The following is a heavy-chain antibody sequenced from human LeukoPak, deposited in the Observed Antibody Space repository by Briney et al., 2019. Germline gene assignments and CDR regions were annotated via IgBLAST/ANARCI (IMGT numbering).Heavy chain of an antibody. CDR2: ISGSGGST. J-gene: IGHJ4*02. V-gene: IGHV3-23*01. D-gene: IGHD6-6*01. CDR3: ARLLLTPIAARPQQDFDY. CDR1: GFTFSSYA. Sequence: PGGSLRLSCAASGFTFSSYAMSWVRQAPGKGLEWVSAISGSGGSTYYADSVKGRFTISRDNSKNTLYLRMNSLRAEDTAVYYCARLLLTPIAARPQQDFDYWGRGTLVTVSS.